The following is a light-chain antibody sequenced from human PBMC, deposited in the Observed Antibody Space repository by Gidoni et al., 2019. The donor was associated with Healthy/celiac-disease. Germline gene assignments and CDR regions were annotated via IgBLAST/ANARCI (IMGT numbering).Light chain of an antibody. J-gene: IGLJ2*01. CDR1: NIGSKS. CDR2: DDS. Sequence: SYVLTQPPSVSVAPGQTARITCGGNNIGSKSVHWYQQKPGQAPVLVVYDDSDRPSGLPHRFSGSNSGNTATLTISRVEAGDEADYYCQVWDSSSDHHVVFGGGTKLTVL. CDR3: QVWDSSSDHHVV. V-gene: IGLV3-21*02.